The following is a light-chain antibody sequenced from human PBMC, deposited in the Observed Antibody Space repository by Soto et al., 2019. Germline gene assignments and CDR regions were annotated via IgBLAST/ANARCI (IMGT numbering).Light chain of an antibody. CDR3: QQYYTYPQT. CDR1: QSVTNT. J-gene: IGKJ2*01. Sequence: IVMTQSPATLSVSPGERVATAGMGSQSVTNTLAWYQHKPGQTPRLLIYDTSTRATGVPTRFSGSGSGTDFTLTINCLQSEDFATYFCQQYYTYPQTFGQGTKVDIK. V-gene: IGKV3-15*01. CDR2: DTS.